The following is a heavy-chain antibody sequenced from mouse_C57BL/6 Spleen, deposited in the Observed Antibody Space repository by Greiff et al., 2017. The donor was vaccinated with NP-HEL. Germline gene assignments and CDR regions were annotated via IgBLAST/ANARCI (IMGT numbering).Heavy chain of an antibody. CDR2: IRNKANGYTT. D-gene: IGHD3-3*01. Sequence: EVQLVESGGGLVQPGGSLSLSCAASGFTFTDYYMSWVRQPPGKALEWLGFIRNKANGYTTEYSASVKGRFTISRDNSQSILYLQMNALRAEDSATYYCARWDLGWYFDVWGTGTTVTVSS. CDR3: ARWDLGWYFDV. CDR1: GFTFTDYY. J-gene: IGHJ1*03. V-gene: IGHV7-3*01.